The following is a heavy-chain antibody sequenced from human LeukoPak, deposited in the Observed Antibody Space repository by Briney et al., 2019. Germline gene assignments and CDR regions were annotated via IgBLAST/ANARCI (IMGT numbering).Heavy chain of an antibody. CDR3: ARAPPRLDGYILYY. CDR2: IIPTTGLA. J-gene: IGHJ4*02. Sequence: SVKVSCKASGGTFTNLAINWVRQAAGQGLEWMGRIIPTTGLASYAQKFQGRVTITADKSTSTAYMELSSLRSEDTAVYYCARAPPRLDGYILYYWGQGTLVTVSS. D-gene: IGHD5-24*01. V-gene: IGHV1-69*04. CDR1: GGTFTNLA.